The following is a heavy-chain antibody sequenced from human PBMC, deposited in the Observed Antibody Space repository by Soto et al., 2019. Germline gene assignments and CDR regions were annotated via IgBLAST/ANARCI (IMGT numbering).Heavy chain of an antibody. V-gene: IGHV4-4*07. CDR3: ARGAAAGVDYGMDF. CDR2: IYSGGGT. J-gene: IGHJ6*02. CDR1: GGSITSYH. D-gene: IGHD6-13*01. Sequence: SETLYITCVVSGGSITSYHWSWIRQFPGKGLEWIGRIYSGGGTNYNPSLKSRVTMSVDTSRKRFSLRLNSVTAADTAVYYCARGAAAGVDYGMDFWGQGTTVTVSS.